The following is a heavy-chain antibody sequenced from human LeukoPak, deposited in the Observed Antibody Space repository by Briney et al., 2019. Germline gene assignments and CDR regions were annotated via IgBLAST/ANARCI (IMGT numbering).Heavy chain of an antibody. J-gene: IGHJ3*02. Sequence: PSETLSLTCTVAGGSISSYYWRWIGQPAGKGVEWIGRIYTSGSTNYHPSLKSRVTISVDPSKNQFSLKLSSVTAADTAVYYCARDGRRIEPVGVYVGLVGDDAFDIWGQGTMVTVSS. V-gene: IGHV4-4*07. CDR3: ARDGRRIEPVGVYVGLVGDDAFDI. CDR1: GGSISSYY. CDR2: IYTSGST. D-gene: IGHD1-26*01.